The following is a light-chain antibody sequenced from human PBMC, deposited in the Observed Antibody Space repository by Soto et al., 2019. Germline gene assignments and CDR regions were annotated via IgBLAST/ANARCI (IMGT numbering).Light chain of an antibody. Sequence: QSALTQPASVSGSPGQSITISCTGTSGDVGGYYYVSWYQQLPGKAPKLMISEVHNRPSGVSDRFSGSKSGNTASLTISGLQAEDEADYYCSSYTTTTTIIFGGGTKVTVL. V-gene: IGLV2-14*01. CDR3: SSYTTTTTII. J-gene: IGLJ2*01. CDR2: EVH. CDR1: SGDVGGYYY.